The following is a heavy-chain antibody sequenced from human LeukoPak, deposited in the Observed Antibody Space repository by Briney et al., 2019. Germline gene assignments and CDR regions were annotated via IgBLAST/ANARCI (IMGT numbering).Heavy chain of an antibody. CDR1: GFTFSSYW. Sequence: GGSLRLSCAASGFTFSSYWMSWVRQAPGKGLEWVANIKQDGSEKYYVDSVKGRFTISRDDAKNSLFLQMNSLGAEDTAVYYCAKEDDAGLYGMDVWGQGTTVIVSS. J-gene: IGHJ6*02. CDR2: IKQDGSEK. D-gene: IGHD3-10*01. V-gene: IGHV3-7*03. CDR3: AKEDDAGLYGMDV.